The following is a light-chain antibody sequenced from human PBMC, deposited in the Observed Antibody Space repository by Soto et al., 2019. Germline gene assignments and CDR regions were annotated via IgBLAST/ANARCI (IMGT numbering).Light chain of an antibody. J-gene: IGKJ1*01. V-gene: IGKV3-15*01. Sequence: IVMTQSPATLSVSPGERATLSCRASQSVGNNLAWYQHKPGQAPRLLIHGTSTRATGIPARFSGSGSGTEFTLTISSLQSEDFAVYYCQQYGSSPRTFGQGTKVDIK. CDR3: QQYGSSPRT. CDR2: GTS. CDR1: QSVGNN.